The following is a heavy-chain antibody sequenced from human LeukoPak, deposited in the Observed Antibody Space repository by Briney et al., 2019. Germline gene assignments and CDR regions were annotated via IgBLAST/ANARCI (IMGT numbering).Heavy chain of an antibody. V-gene: IGHV3-23*01. Sequence: GGSLRLSCAASGFTSSSYALNWVRQAPGKGLDWVSSMSGGGGSTNYADSVKGRFTISRDNSKDTLFLQMTSLRADDTAVYYCAKRPARNYYDTSGYYPFDYWGQGTLVTVSS. J-gene: IGHJ4*02. CDR3: AKRPARNYYDTSGYYPFDY. D-gene: IGHD3-22*01. CDR1: GFTSSSYA. CDR2: MSGGGGST.